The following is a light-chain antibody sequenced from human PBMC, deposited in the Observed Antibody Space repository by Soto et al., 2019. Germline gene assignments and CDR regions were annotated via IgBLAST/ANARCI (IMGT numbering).Light chain of an antibody. CDR2: AAS. Sequence: IQLTQSPSSLSASVGDRVTLTCRASQSINIYLNWYQQKPGKAPTLLIYAASSLQSGVPSRFSGGGSRTDFTLTITSLQTEDVATYYCQQSYRSPYTFGQGPKLEI. V-gene: IGKV1-39*01. CDR3: QQSYRSPYT. J-gene: IGKJ2*01. CDR1: QSINIY.